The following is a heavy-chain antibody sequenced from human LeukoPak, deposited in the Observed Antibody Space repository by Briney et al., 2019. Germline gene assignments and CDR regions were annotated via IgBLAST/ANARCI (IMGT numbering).Heavy chain of an antibody. CDR3: ARAGYYATSGPDY. D-gene: IGHD3-22*01. CDR2: ISPNSGGT. CDR1: GNTFTAYY. Sequence: GASVKVSCKASGNTFTAYYMYWVRQAPGQGLEWMGWISPNSGGTKSAQKFQGRVTMTRDTSISTAYMELSRLISDDTAVYYCARAGYYATSGPDYWGQGTLVTVSS. V-gene: IGHV1-2*02. J-gene: IGHJ4*02.